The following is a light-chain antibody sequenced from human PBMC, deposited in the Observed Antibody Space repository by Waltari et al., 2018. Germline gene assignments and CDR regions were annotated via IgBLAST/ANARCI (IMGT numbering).Light chain of an antibody. CDR2: VNSDGSH. CDR1: SGHTNNI. J-gene: IGLJ3*02. Sequence: QLVLTQSPSASAPLGASVKLTCTLSSGHTNNIIAWHQQHPKKGPRYLMKVNSDGSHNKGDQIPERFSGSSSGGERYLTIPRLQAGGGAYYYWQTGGHWTWVFGGGTKLTVL. CDR3: QTGGHWTWV. V-gene: IGLV4-69*01.